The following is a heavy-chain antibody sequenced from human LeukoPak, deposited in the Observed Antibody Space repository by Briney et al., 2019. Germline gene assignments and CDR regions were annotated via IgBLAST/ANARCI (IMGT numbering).Heavy chain of an antibody. CDR3: TRGHWGLQS. D-gene: IGHD7-27*01. CDR1: GASVTDYY. CDR2: IHHSGNS. V-gene: IGHV4-59*02. J-gene: IGHJ5*02. Sequence: SETLSLTCTVSGASVTDYYWSWVRQSPGKGLEWISYIHHSGNSDYNPSLRSRVTTSLDTSKNQFSLNLISVTAADTAVYYCTRGHWGLQSWSQGSLVTVSS.